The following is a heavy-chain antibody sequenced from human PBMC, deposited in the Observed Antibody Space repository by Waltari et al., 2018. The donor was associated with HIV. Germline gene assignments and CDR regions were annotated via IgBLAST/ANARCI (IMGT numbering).Heavy chain of an antibody. V-gene: IGHV2-5*02. CDR3: AHRRSPVAGKVHMGFDY. CDR1: GFSLSTSGVG. J-gene: IGHJ4*02. Sequence: QITLKESGPTLVKPTQTSTLTCTFSGFSLSTSGVGVGWIRQPHGKALEWLALIYWDDDKRYSPSLKSRLTITKDTPKNQVVLTMTNMDPVDTATNSCAHRRSPVAGKVHMGFDYWGQGTLVTVSS. CDR2: IYWDDDK. D-gene: IGHD3-10*01.